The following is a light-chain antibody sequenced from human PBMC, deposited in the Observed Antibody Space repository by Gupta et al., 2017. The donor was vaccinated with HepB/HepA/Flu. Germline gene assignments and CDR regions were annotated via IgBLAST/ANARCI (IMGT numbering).Light chain of an antibody. CDR1: QTVDSRF. J-gene: IGKJ1*01. CDR3: QSCAASPWT. V-gene: IGKV3-20*01. Sequence: EIVLTQSPGTLSLSPGDTATLSGRASQTVDSRFLVWYQQKPGQTPRLLMYDVSTRAMGVPDRISGSGFVTDFTLTINRLEPEDFAVYYCQSCAASPWTFGQGTRVEIK. CDR2: DVS.